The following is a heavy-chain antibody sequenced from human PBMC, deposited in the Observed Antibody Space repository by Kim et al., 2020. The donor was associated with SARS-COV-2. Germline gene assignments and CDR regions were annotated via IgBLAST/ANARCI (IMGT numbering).Heavy chain of an antibody. Sequence: SETLSLTCAVYGGSFSGYYWSWIRQPPGKGLEWIGEINHSGSTNYNPSLKSRVTISVDTSKNQFSLKLSSVTAADTAVYYCARRGNYYDPLAYWGQGTLVTVSS. D-gene: IGHD3-22*01. CDR1: GGSFSGYY. CDR3: ARRGNYYDPLAY. CDR2: INHSGST. J-gene: IGHJ4*02. V-gene: IGHV4-34*01.